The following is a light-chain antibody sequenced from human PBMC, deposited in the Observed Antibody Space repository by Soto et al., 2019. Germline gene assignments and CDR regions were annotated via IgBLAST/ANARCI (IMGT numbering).Light chain of an antibody. J-gene: IGKJ5*01. CDR2: GAS. V-gene: IGKV3-20*01. Sequence: ELVLTQSPDTLSLSTGERATLSCRASQAVIHNHLAWHQQKPGQTPRLLVYGASSRATGIPDRFSGSGSGTDFTLTISRLEPEDFAVYYCQQHGTSPITFGQGTRLEIK. CDR3: QQHGTSPIT. CDR1: QAVIHNH.